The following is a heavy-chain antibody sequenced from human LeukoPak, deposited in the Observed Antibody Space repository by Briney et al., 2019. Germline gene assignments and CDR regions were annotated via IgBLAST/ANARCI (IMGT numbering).Heavy chain of an antibody. Sequence: GRSLRLSCAASGFTFSSYAMHWVRQAPGKGLEWVSAISGSGGSTYYADSVKGRFTISRDNSKNTLYLQMNSLRAEDTAVYYCAKGCSSTSCYFDWGQGTLVTVSS. CDR1: GFTFSSYA. J-gene: IGHJ4*02. CDR3: AKGCSSTSCYFD. CDR2: ISGSGGST. V-gene: IGHV3-23*01. D-gene: IGHD2-2*01.